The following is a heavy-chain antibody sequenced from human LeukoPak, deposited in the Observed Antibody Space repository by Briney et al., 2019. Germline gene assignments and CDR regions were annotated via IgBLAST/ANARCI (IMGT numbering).Heavy chain of an antibody. CDR2: IRYDGSSK. J-gene: IGHJ4*02. D-gene: IGHD1-26*01. Sequence: EGSLRLSCAASAFTFSSYGMHWVRQAPGKGLEWVAFIRYDGSSKYYADSVKGRFTISRDNSKNTLYLQMNSLRAEDTAVYYCAKDPHPFLPSGSYYFDYWGQGTLVTVSS. CDR3: AKDPHPFLPSGSYYFDY. V-gene: IGHV3-30*02. CDR1: AFTFSSYG.